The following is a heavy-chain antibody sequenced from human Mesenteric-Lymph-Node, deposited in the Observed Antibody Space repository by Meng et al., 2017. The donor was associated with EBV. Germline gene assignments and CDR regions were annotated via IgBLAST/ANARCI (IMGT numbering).Heavy chain of an antibody. CDR1: GYTFSNYW. CDR3: ASPYCSADRCDDDTLDY. J-gene: IGHJ4*02. Sequence: QGDLVQAGAEVKKPGASVKVFCKASGYTFSNYWMHWVRQAPGQGLEWMGIINPSGGDATYAQKLRDRLTMTSDTSTSTVYVELSSLRSEDTAVYYCASPYCSADRCDDDTLDYWGPGTLVTVSS. D-gene: IGHD2-15*01. V-gene: IGHV1-46*01. CDR2: INPSGGDA.